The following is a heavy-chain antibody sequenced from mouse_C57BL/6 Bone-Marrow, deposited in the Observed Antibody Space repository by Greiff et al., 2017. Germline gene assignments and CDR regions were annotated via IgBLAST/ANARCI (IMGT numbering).Heavy chain of an antibody. CDR1: GFTFTDYY. Sequence: DVKLQESGGGLVQPGGSLSLSCAASGFTFTDYYMSWVRQPPGKALEWLGFIRNKANGYTTEYSASVKGRFTISRDNSQSILYLQMNALRAEDSATYYCARYAGGGFAYWGQGTLVTVSA. CDR2: IRNKANGYTT. CDR3: ARYAGGGFAY. V-gene: IGHV7-3*01. J-gene: IGHJ3*01.